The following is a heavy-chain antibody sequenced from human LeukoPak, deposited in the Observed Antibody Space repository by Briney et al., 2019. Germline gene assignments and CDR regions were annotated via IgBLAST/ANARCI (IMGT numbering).Heavy chain of an antibody. J-gene: IGHJ4*02. D-gene: IGHD2-2*01. CDR3: ARDSRYIVVVPSATPPNYYLDY. CDR1: GFTFSSYA. CDR2: ISYDGSNK. Sequence: GGSLRLSCAASGFTFSSYAMHWVRQAPGKGLEWVAIISYDGSNKYYADSVKGRFTISRDNSKKTLYLQMNSLRAEDTAVYYCARDSRYIVVVPSATPPNYYLDYWGQGTLVTVSS. V-gene: IGHV3-30-3*01.